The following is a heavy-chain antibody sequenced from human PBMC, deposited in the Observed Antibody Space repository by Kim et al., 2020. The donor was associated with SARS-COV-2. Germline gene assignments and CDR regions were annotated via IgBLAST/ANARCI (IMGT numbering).Heavy chain of an antibody. Sequence: TNYNPSLESRVTISLDTSKNHFSLKLTSVTAAETAVYYCARGPTRNYFDYWGQGSLVTVSS. CDR2: T. J-gene: IGHJ4*02. CDR3: ARGPTRNYFDY. V-gene: IGHV4-61*03.